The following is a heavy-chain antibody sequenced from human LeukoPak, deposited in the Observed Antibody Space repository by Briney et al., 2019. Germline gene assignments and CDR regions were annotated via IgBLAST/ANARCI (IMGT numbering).Heavy chain of an antibody. CDR1: GGSFSGYY. CDR2: INHSGST. CDR3: ARFFAGYSSSWLLTHTKGAFDI. J-gene: IGHJ3*02. Sequence: SETLSLTCAVYGGSFSGYYWSWLRQPPGKGLEGIGEINHSGSTNYNPSLKSRVTISVDTSKNQFSLKLSSVTAADTAVYYCARFFAGYSSSWLLTHTKGAFDIWGQGTMVTVSS. D-gene: IGHD6-13*01. V-gene: IGHV4-34*01.